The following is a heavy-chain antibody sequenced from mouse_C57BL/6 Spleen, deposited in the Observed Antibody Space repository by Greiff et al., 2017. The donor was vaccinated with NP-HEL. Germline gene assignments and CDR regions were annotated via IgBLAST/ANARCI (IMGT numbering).Heavy chain of an antibody. Sequence: EVQLQQSVAELVRPGASVKLSCTASGFNIKNTYMHWVKQRPEQGLEWIGRIDPANGNTKYAPTFQGKATITADTSSNTANLQLSSLTSVDTAIYYCARWDDYDPWFAYWGQGTLVTVSA. J-gene: IGHJ3*01. CDR1: GFNIKNTY. CDR3: ARWDDYDPWFAY. D-gene: IGHD2-4*01. CDR2: IDPANGNT. V-gene: IGHV14-3*01.